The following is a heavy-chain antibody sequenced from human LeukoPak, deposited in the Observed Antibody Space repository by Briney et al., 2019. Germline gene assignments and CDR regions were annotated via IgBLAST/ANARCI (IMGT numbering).Heavy chain of an antibody. CDR2: IIPIVGIA. CDR1: GGTFSSYT. D-gene: IGHD6-19*01. CDR3: ARDWYSSGSYLYY. J-gene: IGHJ4*02. V-gene: IGHV1-69*04. Sequence: HAASVTVSCKASGGTFSSYTISWVRQAPGQGLEWMGRIIPIVGIANYAQKFQARVTITADKSTSTAYMELSSLRSEDTAVYYCARDWYSSGSYLYYSGQGTLVTVSS.